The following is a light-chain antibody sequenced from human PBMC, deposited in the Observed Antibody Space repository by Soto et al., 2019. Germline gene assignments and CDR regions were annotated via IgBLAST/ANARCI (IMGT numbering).Light chain of an antibody. Sequence: QSVLTQPPSVSGAPGQRVTISCSGSSSNIGAGYDVHWYQQLPGTAPKLLIYSNTNRPSGVPDRFSGSKSGTSASLAITGLQAEDEADYYCSSFTTSNTLVFGTGTKVTVL. CDR3: SSFTTSNTLV. J-gene: IGLJ1*01. CDR2: SNT. CDR1: SSNIGAGYD. V-gene: IGLV1-40*01.